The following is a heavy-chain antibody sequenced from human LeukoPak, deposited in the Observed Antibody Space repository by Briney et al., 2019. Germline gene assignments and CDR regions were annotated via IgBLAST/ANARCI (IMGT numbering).Heavy chain of an antibody. CDR2: ISGSGGST. Sequence: GGSLRLSCAASGFTFSSYAMSWVRQAPGKGLEWVSAISGSGGSTYYADSVEGRFTISRDNSKNTLYLQMNSLRAEDTAVYYCAKDSGYYDGISFDYWGQGTLVTVSS. CDR3: AKDSGYYDGISFDY. J-gene: IGHJ4*02. D-gene: IGHD3-22*01. CDR1: GFTFSSYA. V-gene: IGHV3-23*01.